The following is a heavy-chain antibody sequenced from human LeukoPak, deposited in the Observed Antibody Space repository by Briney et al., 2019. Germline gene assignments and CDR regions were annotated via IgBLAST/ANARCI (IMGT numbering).Heavy chain of an antibody. D-gene: IGHD1-26*01. CDR3: ARAYSGSYYDY. CDR2: INSDGSST. J-gene: IGHJ4*02. CDR1: GFTFSSYW. V-gene: IGHV3-74*01. Sequence: GGSLRLSCAAPGFTFSSYWMHWVRQAPGKGLVWVSRINSDGSSTSYADSVKGRFTISRDNAKNTLYLQMNSLRAEDTAVYYCARAYSGSYYDYWGQGTLVTVSS.